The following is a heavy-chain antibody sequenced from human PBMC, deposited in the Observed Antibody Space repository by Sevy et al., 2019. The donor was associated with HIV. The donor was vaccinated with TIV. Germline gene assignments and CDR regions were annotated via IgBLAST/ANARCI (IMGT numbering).Heavy chain of an antibody. CDR3: VREEVYYDSSGDYYYGMDV. Sequence: GGSLRLSCAASGFTFSSYAMHWVRQAPGKGLEWVAVISYDGSNKYYADSVKGRFTISRDNSKNTQYLQMNSLRAEDTAVYYCVREEVYYDSSGDYYYGMDVWGQGTTVTVSS. CDR1: GFTFSSYA. D-gene: IGHD3-22*01. V-gene: IGHV3-30*04. J-gene: IGHJ6*02. CDR2: ISYDGSNK.